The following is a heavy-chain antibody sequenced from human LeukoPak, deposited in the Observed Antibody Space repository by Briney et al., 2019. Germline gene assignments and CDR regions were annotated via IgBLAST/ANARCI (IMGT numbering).Heavy chain of an antibody. J-gene: IGHJ4*02. CDR2: IRSKANSYAT. CDR3: TRPSYGSGSSDY. CDR1: GFTFSGSA. V-gene: IGHV3-73*01. D-gene: IGHD3-10*01. Sequence: GVSLRLSCAASGFTFSGSAMHWVRQASGKGLEWVGRIRSKANSYATAYAASVKGRFTISRDDSNNTAYLQMNSLKTEDTAVYYCTRPSYGSGSSDYWGQGTLVTVSS.